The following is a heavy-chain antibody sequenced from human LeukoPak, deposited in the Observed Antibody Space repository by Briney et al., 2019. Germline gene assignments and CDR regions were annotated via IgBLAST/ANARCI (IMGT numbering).Heavy chain of an antibody. V-gene: IGHV3-74*01. Sequence: GGSLRLSCAASGFTFSSYGMSWVRQAPGKGLVWVSRINSDGSSTSYADSVKGRFTISRDNAKNTLYLQMNSLRAEDTAVYYCARSGSYWSFDYWGQGTLVTVSS. J-gene: IGHJ4*02. CDR1: GFTFSSYG. CDR2: INSDGSST. D-gene: IGHD1-26*01. CDR3: ARSGSYWSFDY.